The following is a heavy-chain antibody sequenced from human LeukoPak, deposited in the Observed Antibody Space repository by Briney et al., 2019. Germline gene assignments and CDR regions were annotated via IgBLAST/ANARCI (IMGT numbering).Heavy chain of an antibody. CDR2: IGQDGSEK. CDR1: GFTFSSNW. D-gene: IGHD6-19*01. Sequence: GGSLRLSCAASGFTFSSNWMSWVRQAPGKGLEWVANIGQDGSEKYYVDSVRGRFTISRDNAKNSLCLQMNSLRAEDTAVYSCARDYSSGWYPHGWFDPWGQGTLVTVSS. CDR3: ARDYSSGWYPHGWFDP. V-gene: IGHV3-7*01. J-gene: IGHJ5*02.